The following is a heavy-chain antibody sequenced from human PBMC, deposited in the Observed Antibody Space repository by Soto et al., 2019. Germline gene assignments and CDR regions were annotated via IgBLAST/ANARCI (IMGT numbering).Heavy chain of an antibody. CDR3: SNPDLVAAITSDH. CDR1: GYTFTDYY. D-gene: IGHD5-12*01. Sequence: QVQLVQSGAEVKKPGASVKVSCKAFGYTFTDYYLHWVRQAPGQGLEWMGWINPKSGDTNYAQQFQGRVTMTRDTSINTAFMELNMLKSDDTAMYDCSNPDLVAAITSDHWGQGTLLTVSS. V-gene: IGHV1-2*02. J-gene: IGHJ4*02. CDR2: INPKSGDT.